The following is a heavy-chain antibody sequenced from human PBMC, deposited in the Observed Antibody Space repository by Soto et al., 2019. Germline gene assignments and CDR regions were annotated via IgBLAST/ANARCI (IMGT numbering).Heavy chain of an antibody. CDR2: IKSKIDGGTT. J-gene: IGHJ4*01. CDR3: TTDSYIDIPRVRFAF. V-gene: IGHV3-15*07. Sequence: RHPRAAADFTFINPWISRIRQTTEKGLEWVGRIKSKIDGGTTDFAAPVKGRFAISRDDSKNIAYMQMNSLKIEDTALYFCTTDSYIDIPRVRFAFWGHGSLVTVSS. CDR1: DFTFINPW. D-gene: IGHD2-21*01.